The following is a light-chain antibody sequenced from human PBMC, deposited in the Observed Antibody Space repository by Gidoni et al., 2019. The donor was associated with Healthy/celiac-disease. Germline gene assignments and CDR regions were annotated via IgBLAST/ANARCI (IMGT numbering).Light chain of an antibody. V-gene: IGLV1-40*01. CDR1: SSNLGAGHH. J-gene: IGLJ1*01. CDR3: QSYDTSLSAYV. CDR2: ANR. Sequence: QSVLTQPPSVSGAPGQKITISCPGSSSNLGAGHHVHWYQHLPGPAPKVLIFANRNRPSGVPDRFSASKSGTSASLVITGLQPEDETDYYCQSYDTSLSAYVFGTGTKVTVL.